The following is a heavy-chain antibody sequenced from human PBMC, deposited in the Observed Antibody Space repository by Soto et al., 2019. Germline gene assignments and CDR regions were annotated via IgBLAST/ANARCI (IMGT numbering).Heavy chain of an antibody. D-gene: IGHD3-10*01. CDR2: IYSGGST. J-gene: IGHJ4*02. Sequence: GGSLRLSCAASGFTVSSNYMSWVRQAPGKGLEWVSVIYSGGSTYYADSVKGRFTISRDNSKNTLYLQMNSLRAEDTAVYYCASHLEAEFISSPFDYWGQGTLVTVSS. V-gene: IGHV3-66*02. CDR1: GFTVSSNY. CDR3: ASHLEAEFISSPFDY.